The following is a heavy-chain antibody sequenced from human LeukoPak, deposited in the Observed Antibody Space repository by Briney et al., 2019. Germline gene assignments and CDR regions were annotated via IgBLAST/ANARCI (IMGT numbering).Heavy chain of an antibody. D-gene: IGHD3-10*01. CDR3: ARANYYSSGSYYGMDV. CDR2: IWYDGSNK. V-gene: IGHV3-33*01. Sequence: GALKLSWAAAGFTLNNHGLQWVRQAPGQGLEWVALIWYDGSNKYYVESVKGRFTISRDNSMSTLYLQMDSLRAEDTAVYYCARANYYSSGSYYGMDVWGQGTTVTVSS. J-gene: IGHJ6*02. CDR1: GFTLNNHG.